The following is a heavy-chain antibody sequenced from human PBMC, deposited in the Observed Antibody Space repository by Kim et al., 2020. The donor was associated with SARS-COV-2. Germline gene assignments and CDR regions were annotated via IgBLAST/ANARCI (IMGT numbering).Heavy chain of an antibody. J-gene: IGHJ6*02. V-gene: IGHV3-21*01. CDR1: GFTFSSYS. CDR2: ISSSSSYI. CDR3: ARVVRPSKPQLYYYYGMDV. Sequence: GGSLRLSCAASGFTFSSYSMNWVRQAPGKGLEWVSSISSSSSYIYYADSVKGRFTISRDNAKNSLYLQMNSLRAEDTAVYYCARVVRPSKPQLYYYYGMDVWGQGTTVTVSS. D-gene: IGHD3-10*01.